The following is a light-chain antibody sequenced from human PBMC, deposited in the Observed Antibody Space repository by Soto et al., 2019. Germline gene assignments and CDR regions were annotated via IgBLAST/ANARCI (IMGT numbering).Light chain of an antibody. J-gene: IGKJ2*01. CDR2: GAS. CDR3: QQYGSSLYT. Sequence: EIVLTQSPGTLSLSPGERDTLSCRASQSVSSSYLAWYQQKPGQAPRLLIYGASSRATGIPDRFSGSGSGTDFTLTISRLEPEDFAVYYCQQYGSSLYTFGQGTKLEIK. CDR1: QSVSSSY. V-gene: IGKV3-20*01.